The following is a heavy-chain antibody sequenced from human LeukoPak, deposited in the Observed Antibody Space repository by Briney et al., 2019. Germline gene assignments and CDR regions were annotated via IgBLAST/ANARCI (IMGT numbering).Heavy chain of an antibody. D-gene: IGHD4-17*01. J-gene: IGHJ2*01. Sequence: GAPVKVSCKASGYSFSGYAISWVRQAPGQGLEWMGRISAYSGDTKYAQNFQGRLTMTTDTSTSTAYMELRSLRSDDTAVYFCARPGTSYGDYGWYFDLWGRGTLVTVSS. CDR3: ARPGTSYGDYGWYFDL. V-gene: IGHV1-18*04. CDR2: ISAYSGDT. CDR1: GYSFSGYA.